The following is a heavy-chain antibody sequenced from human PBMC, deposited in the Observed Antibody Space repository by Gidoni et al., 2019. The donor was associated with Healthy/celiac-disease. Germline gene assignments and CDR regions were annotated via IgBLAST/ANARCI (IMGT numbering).Heavy chain of an antibody. V-gene: IGHV3-9*01. Sequence: EVQMVESGGGLVQPGRSLRLSWAASGFTFDDYAMHWVRQAPGKGLECVSGISWNSGSIGYADSVKGRFTISRDNAKNSLYLQMNSLRAEDTALYYCAKDMRCYDWDAFDIWGQGTMVTVSS. CDR3: AKDMRCYDWDAFDI. D-gene: IGHD5-12*01. CDR1: GFTFDDYA. CDR2: ISWNSGSI. J-gene: IGHJ3*02.